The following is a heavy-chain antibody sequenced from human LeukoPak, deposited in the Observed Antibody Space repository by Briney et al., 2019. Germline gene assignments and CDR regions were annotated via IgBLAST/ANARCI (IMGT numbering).Heavy chain of an antibody. CDR2: INPNSGGT. CDR3: ARDGRGSRSSWFDP. J-gene: IGHJ5*02. Sequence: GASVKVSCKASGYIFTDYYMHWVRQAPGQELGWMGRINPNSGGTNYAQKFQGRVTMTRDTSISTAYTELSSLRSEDTATYYCARDGRGSRSSWFDPWGQGTLVIVSS. V-gene: IGHV1/OR15-1*02. CDR1: GYIFTDYY. D-gene: IGHD3-10*01.